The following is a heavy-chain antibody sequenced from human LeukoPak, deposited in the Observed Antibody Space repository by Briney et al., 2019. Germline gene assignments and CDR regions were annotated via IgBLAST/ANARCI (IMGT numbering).Heavy chain of an antibody. V-gene: IGHV3-30*02. CDR1: GFTFSSYG. J-gene: IGHJ6*03. CDR2: ILYDGSNK. CDR3: AKRYSSQSYYYYYYMDV. D-gene: IGHD6-19*01. Sequence: GGSLRLSCAASGFTFSSYGMHWVRQAPGKGLEWVAFILYDGSNKYYADSVKGRFTISRDNSKNTLYLQMNSLRAEDTAVYYCAKRYSSQSYYYYYYMDVWGKGTTVTISS.